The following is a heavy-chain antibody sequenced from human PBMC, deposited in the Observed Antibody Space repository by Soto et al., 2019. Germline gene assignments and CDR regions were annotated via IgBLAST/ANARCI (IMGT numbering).Heavy chain of an antibody. CDR1: GGSISSGGYY. J-gene: IGHJ4*02. CDR3: ARDQRFLEWRGTFDY. D-gene: IGHD3-3*01. V-gene: IGHV4-31*03. CDR2: IYYSGST. Sequence: QVQLQESGPGPVKPSQTLSLTCTVSGGSISSGGYYWSWIRQHPGKGLEWIGYIYYSGSTYYNPSLKSRVTISVDTSKNQFSLKLSSVTAADTAVYYCARDQRFLEWRGTFDYWGQGTLVTVSS.